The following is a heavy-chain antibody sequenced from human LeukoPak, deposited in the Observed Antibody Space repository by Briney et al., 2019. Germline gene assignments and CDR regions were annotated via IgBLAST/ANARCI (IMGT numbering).Heavy chain of an antibody. D-gene: IGHD3-9*01. CDR2: IYYSGST. Sequence: SETLSLTCTVSGGSISSSSYYWGWTRQPPGKGLEWIGSIYYSGSTYYHPSLKSRVTISVDTSKDQFSLKLSSVSGADTAVYYWARGLLYYDILTGYYNGNWFDPWGQGTLVTVSS. CDR1: GGSISSSSYY. V-gene: IGHV4-39*07. CDR3: ARGLLYYDILTGYYNGNWFDP. J-gene: IGHJ5*02.